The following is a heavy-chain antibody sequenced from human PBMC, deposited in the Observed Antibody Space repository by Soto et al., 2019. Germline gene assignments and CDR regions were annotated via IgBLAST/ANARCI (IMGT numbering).Heavy chain of an antibody. CDR3: ARDGAYCGGDCYSLWYFDL. CDR1: GFTFSSYW. Sequence: GGSLRLSCAASGFTFSSYWMSWVRQAPGKGLEWVANIKQDETEKYYVDSVKGRFTISRDNAKNTLYLQMNSLRAEDTAVYYCARDGAYCGGDCYSLWYFDLWGRGTLVTVS. CDR2: IKQDETEK. J-gene: IGHJ2*01. D-gene: IGHD2-21*02. V-gene: IGHV3-7*01.